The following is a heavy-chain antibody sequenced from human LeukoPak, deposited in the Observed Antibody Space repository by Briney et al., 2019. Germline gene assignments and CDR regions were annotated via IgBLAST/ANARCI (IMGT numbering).Heavy chain of an antibody. J-gene: IGHJ4*02. CDR1: GGSISSSGYY. CDR2: VYYSGSS. V-gene: IGHV4-39*07. Sequence: SETLSLTCTVSGGSISSSGYYWGWIRQPPGKGLEWIGSVYYSGSSYSNPSLKSRVTISVDTPKNQFSLKVTSVTAADTAVYYCARDAESDTGDFLYFDYWGQGTLVTVSS. D-gene: IGHD4-17*01. CDR3: ARDAESDTGDFLYFDY.